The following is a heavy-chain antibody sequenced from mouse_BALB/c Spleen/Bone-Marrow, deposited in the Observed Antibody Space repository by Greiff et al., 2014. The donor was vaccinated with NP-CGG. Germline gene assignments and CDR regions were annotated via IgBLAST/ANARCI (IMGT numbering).Heavy chain of an antibody. CDR3: TPHPFDH. Sequence: EVNLVESGGGLVQPGGSMKLSCAASGFAFSDTWLDWVRQSPEKGPEWVAEIRTKADDHATYYAESVKGRFTISRDDSISSVYLQMNSLRAEDTGIYYCTPHPFDHWGQGTTLTVSS. CDR2: IRTKADDHAT. J-gene: IGHJ2*01. V-gene: IGHV6-6*01. CDR1: GFAFSDTW.